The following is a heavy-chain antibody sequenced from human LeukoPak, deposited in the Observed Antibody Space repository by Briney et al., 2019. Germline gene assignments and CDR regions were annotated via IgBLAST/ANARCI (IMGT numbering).Heavy chain of an antibody. CDR1: GGSISSDH. V-gene: IGHV4-59*01. Sequence: SETLSLTCTVSGGSISSDHWNWIRQLPGKGLEWIGCIYYSGSTYYNPSLKSRVTISVDMSKSQFSLRLTSVTAADTAVYYCAKKNDFDIGGQGTLVTVSS. CDR2: IYYSGST. D-gene: IGHD2/OR15-2a*01. J-gene: IGHJ3*02. CDR3: AKKNDFDI.